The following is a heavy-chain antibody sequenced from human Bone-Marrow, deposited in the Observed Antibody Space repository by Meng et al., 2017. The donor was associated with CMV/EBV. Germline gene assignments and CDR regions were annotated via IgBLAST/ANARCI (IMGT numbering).Heavy chain of an antibody. CDR2: IIPIFGTA. CDR3: ASWAGNTFDY. CDR1: GGNFSSYA. V-gene: IGHV1-69*12. Sequence: QGQLGRSGGGGKKPGCSVKLSCKASGGNFSSYAISWVRQAPGQGLEWMGGIIPIFGTANYAQKFQGRVTITADESTSTAYMGLSSLRSEDTAVYYCASWAGNTFDYWGQGTLVTASS. D-gene: IGHD2/OR15-2a*01. J-gene: IGHJ4*02.